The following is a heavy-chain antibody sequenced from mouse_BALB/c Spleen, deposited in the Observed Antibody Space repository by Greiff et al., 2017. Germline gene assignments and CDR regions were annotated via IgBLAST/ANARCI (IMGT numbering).Heavy chain of an antibody. J-gene: IGHJ4*01. CDR2: INPGSGGT. Sequence: QVQLKESGAELVRPGTSVKVSCKASGYAFTNYLIEWVKQRPGQGLEWIGVINPGSGGTNYNEKFKGKATLTADKSSSTAYMQLSSLTSDDSAVYFCARGSDRDAMDYWGQGTSVTVSS. V-gene: IGHV1-54*03. CDR1: GYAFTNYL. CDR3: ARGSDRDAMDY. D-gene: IGHD3-2*01.